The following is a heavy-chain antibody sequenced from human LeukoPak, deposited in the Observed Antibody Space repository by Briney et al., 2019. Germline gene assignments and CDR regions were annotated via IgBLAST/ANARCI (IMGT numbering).Heavy chain of an antibody. J-gene: IGHJ4*02. CDR1: GGSISSSSYY. V-gene: IGHV4-39*01. D-gene: IGHD6-19*01. CDR2: IYYSGST. Sequence: SETLSLTCTASGGSISSSSYYWGWIRQPPGKGLEWIGSIYYSGSTYYNPSLKSRVTISVDTSKNQFPLKLSSVTAADTAVYCCARKTAIAVADYWGQGTLVTVSS. CDR3: ARKTAIAVADY.